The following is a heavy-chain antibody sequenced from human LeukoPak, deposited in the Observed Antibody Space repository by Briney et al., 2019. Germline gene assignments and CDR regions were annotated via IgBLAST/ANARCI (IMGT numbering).Heavy chain of an antibody. J-gene: IGHJ6*02. CDR1: GFTFSSYE. CDR3: ARENEYSSSGLPEYYYGMDV. CDR2: ISYDGSNK. V-gene: IGHV3-30-3*01. D-gene: IGHD6-6*01. Sequence: PSGGSLRLSCAASGFTFSSYEMNWVRQAPGKGLEWVAVISYDGSNKYYADSVKGRFTISRDNSKNTLYLQMNSLRAEDTAVYYCARENEYSSSGLPEYYYGMDVWGQGTTVTVSS.